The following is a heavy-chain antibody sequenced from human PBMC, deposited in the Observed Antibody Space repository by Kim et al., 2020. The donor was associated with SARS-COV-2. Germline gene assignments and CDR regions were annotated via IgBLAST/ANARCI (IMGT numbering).Heavy chain of an antibody. J-gene: IGHJ4*02. Sequence: GGSLRLSCAASGFTFGTYAMSWVRQAPGKGLEWVSGISSSGGSTYYADSVKGRFTISRDSSKNTLYLQMHSLTAGDTALYYCARTRCCTSSSCSVDYWGRGTLVTVSS. CDR2: ISSSGGST. V-gene: IGHV3-23*01. D-gene: IGHD2-2*01. CDR1: GFTFGTYA. CDR3: ARTRCCTSSSCSVDY.